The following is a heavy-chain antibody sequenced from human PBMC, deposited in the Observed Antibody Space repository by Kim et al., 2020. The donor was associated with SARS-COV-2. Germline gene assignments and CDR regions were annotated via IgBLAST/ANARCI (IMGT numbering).Heavy chain of an antibody. Sequence: SETLSLTCTVSGGSVSSGSYYWSWIRQPPGKGLEWIGYIYYSGSTNYNPSLKSRVTISVDTSKNQFSLKLSSVTAVDTAVYYCARGSGYYDILTGYYGWFDPWGQGTLVTVSS. J-gene: IGHJ5*02. CDR3: ARGSGYYDILTGYYGWFDP. CDR1: GGSVSSGSYY. D-gene: IGHD3-9*01. CDR2: IYYSGST. V-gene: IGHV4-61*01.